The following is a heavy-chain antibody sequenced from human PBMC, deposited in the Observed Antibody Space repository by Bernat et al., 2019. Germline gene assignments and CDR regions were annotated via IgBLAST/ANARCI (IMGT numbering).Heavy chain of an antibody. CDR2: FDPEDGET. Sequence: QVQLVQSGAEVKKPGASVKVSCKVSGYTLTELSMHWVRQAPGKGLEWMGGFDPEDGETIYAQKFQGRVTMTEDTSTDTAYMELSSLRSEDTAVYYCATLGGMVAATDTEMDVWGKGTTVTVSS. CDR1: GYTLTELS. CDR3: ATLGGMVAATDTEMDV. J-gene: IGHJ6*04. D-gene: IGHD2-15*01. V-gene: IGHV1-24*01.